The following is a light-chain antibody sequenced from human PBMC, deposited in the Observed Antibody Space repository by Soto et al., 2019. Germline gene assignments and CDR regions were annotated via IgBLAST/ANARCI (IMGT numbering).Light chain of an antibody. CDR1: QTVTSTF. V-gene: IGKV3-20*01. J-gene: IGKJ4*01. Sequence: EIVLTQSPGTLSLSPGERATLSCRASQTVTSTFLTWYQQKPGQAPRLLIYGAFTRATGIPDRFIGGGSETDFTLTISRLEPEDFAVYYCQQFGGSRLTFGGGTKVEI. CDR2: GAF. CDR3: QQFGGSRLT.